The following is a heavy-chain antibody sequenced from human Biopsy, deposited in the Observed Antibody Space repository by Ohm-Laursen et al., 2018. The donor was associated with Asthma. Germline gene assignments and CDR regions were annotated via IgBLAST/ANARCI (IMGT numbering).Heavy chain of an antibody. CDR1: GGTFNYA. CDR3: ASETGRSYGSGSEYYFDY. Sequence: SVKVSCKASGGTFNYAITWVRQAPGQGLEWMGGIIPIFGTTNYAQKFKGRVTITADESSSTAYMELSSLRSEDTAVYYCASETGRSYGSGSEYYFDYRGLGTLGTVSS. D-gene: IGHD3-10*01. V-gene: IGHV1-69*13. CDR2: IIPIFGTT. J-gene: IGHJ4*02.